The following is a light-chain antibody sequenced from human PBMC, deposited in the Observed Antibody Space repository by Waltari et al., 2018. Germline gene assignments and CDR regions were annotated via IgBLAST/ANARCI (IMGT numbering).Light chain of an antibody. J-gene: IGKJ4*01. CDR3: QQYGDSSPSVT. CDR1: QSVSSSS. V-gene: IGKV3-20*01. Sequence: EIVLTQSPGTLSLSPGERATLSCRASQSVSSSSLAWYQQKPGQAPRLLVFGASIRATGIRDRFSGSGSGTDFTLTIDRLEPEDFAVYYCQQYGDSSPSVTSGGGTNMLIK. CDR2: GAS.